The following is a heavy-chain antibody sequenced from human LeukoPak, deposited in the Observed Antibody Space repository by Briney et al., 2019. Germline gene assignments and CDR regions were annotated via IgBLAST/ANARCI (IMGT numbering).Heavy chain of an antibody. J-gene: IGHJ6*03. D-gene: IGHD6-13*01. CDR1: GYTFTSYG. V-gene: IGHV1-18*01. Sequence: ASVKVSCKASGYTFTSYGISWVRQAPGQGLEWMGWINAYNGNTNYAQKLQGRVTMTTDTSTSTAYMELRSLRSDDTAVYYCARGAGFYYYYYMDVWGKGTTVTISS. CDR3: ARGAGFYYYYYMDV. CDR2: INAYNGNT.